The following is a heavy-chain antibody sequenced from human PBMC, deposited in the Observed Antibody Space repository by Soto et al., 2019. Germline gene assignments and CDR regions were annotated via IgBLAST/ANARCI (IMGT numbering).Heavy chain of an antibody. CDR3: AKNMVRGVITWFDP. CDR2: ISGSGGST. Sequence: GGSLRLSCAASGFTFSSDAMSWVRQAPGKGLEWVSAISGSGGSTYYADSVKGRFTISRDNSKNTLYLQMNSLRAEDTAVYYCAKNMVRGVITWFDPWGQGTLVNVSS. V-gene: IGHV3-23*01. J-gene: IGHJ5*02. CDR1: GFTFSSDA. D-gene: IGHD3-10*01.